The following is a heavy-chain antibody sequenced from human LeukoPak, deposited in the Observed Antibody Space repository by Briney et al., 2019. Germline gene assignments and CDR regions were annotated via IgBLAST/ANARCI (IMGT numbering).Heavy chain of an antibody. Sequence: SGGSLRLSCAASGFTFSSYAMSWVRRAPGKGLEWVSAISGSGGSTYYADSVKGRFTISRDNSKNTLYLQMNSLRAEDTAVYYCAKDKASRLVLDAFDIWGQGTMVTVSS. J-gene: IGHJ3*02. CDR2: ISGSGGST. V-gene: IGHV3-23*01. D-gene: IGHD6-19*01. CDR3: AKDKASRLVLDAFDI. CDR1: GFTFSSYA.